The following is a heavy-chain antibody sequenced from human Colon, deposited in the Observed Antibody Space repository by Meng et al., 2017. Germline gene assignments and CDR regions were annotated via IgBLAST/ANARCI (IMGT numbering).Heavy chain of an antibody. CDR1: GGSINSSTW. Sequence: QVQLQESGPGLVKPSGTLSLTFAVSGGSINSSTWWLWVGQSPGKGLEWLGEIYHGGNTNYNPSLKSRVTLSLDKSKNQFSLRLTSVTAADTAMYYCSRGVVAGAMVWFDPWGPGTLVVDSS. J-gene: IGHJ5*02. CDR2: IYHGGNT. V-gene: IGHV4-4*02. D-gene: IGHD2-2*01. CDR3: SRGVVAGAMVWFDP.